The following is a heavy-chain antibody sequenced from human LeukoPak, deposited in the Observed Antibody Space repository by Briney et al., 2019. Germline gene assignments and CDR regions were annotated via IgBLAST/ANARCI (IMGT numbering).Heavy chain of an antibody. CDR3: ARLMPMVLTGQRYFYHPMDV. V-gene: IGHV4-59*08. J-gene: IGHJ6*03. CDR2: IHYSGTT. Sequence: PSETLSLTCIVSVDSINSKYWLWLRQPPGKGLEWIGYIHYSGTTDYNPTLKSRLTISIDTSRNHFSLRLSSVTAADTAVYYCARLMPMVLTGQRYFYHPMDVWGKGTTVTVSS. CDR1: VDSINSKY. D-gene: IGHD3-9*01.